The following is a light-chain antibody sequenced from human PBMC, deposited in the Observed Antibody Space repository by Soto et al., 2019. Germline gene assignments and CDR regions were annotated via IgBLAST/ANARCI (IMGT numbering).Light chain of an antibody. V-gene: IGLV6-57*01. CDR2: EDN. Sequence: NFMLTQPHSVSASPGKTVTISCTRSSGSIASNYVQWYQQRPGSSPTTVIYEDNRRPSGVPDRFSGSIDSSSNSASLTISGLKTEDEADYYWQSYNSSNQVFGGGTKLTVL. CDR3: QSYNSSNQV. J-gene: IGLJ2*01. CDR1: SGSIASNY.